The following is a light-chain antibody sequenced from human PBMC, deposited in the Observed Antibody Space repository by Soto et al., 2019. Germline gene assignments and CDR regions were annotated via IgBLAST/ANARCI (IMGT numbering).Light chain of an antibody. V-gene: IGKV3-15*01. CDR3: LQYNKGPPYT. Sequence: EIVMTQSPATLSVSPGERATLSCRASQSVSSNLAWYQQKPGQAPRLLIYGASTRDTGIPARFSGSGSGTEFTLTIRRLQTEDFAVYYSLQYNKGPPYTFGQRTKRQIK. CDR1: QSVSSN. CDR2: GAS. J-gene: IGKJ2*01.